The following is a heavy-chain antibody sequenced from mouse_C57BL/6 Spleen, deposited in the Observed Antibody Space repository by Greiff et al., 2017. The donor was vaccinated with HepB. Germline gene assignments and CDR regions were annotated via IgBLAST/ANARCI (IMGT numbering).Heavy chain of an antibody. J-gene: IGHJ4*01. Sequence: EVQLVESGGGLVKPGGSLKLSCAASGFTFSDYGMHWVRQAPEKGLEWVAYISSGSSTIYYADTVKGRFTISRDNAKNTLFLQMTSLRSEDTAMYYCASPSIYDGYYLYAMDYWGQGTSVTVSS. CDR1: GFTFSDYG. CDR2: ISSGSSTI. D-gene: IGHD2-3*01. CDR3: ASPSIYDGYYLYAMDY. V-gene: IGHV5-17*01.